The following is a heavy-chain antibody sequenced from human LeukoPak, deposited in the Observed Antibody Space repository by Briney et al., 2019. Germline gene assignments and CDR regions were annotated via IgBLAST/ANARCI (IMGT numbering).Heavy chain of an antibody. J-gene: IGHJ5*02. Sequence: GASVKVSCKASGYTFTSYGISWVRQAPGQGLEWMGWISAYNGNTNYAQKLQGRVTMTTDTSTSTAYMEPRSLRSDDTAVYYCARAGYCSSTSCYIVRWFDPWGQGTLVTVSS. CDR2: ISAYNGNT. V-gene: IGHV1-18*01. CDR1: GYTFTSYG. CDR3: ARAGYCSSTSCYIVRWFDP. D-gene: IGHD2-2*02.